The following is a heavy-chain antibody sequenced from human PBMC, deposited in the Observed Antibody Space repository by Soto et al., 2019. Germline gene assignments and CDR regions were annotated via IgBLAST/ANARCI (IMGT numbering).Heavy chain of an antibody. Sequence: QVQLQESGPGLVKPSQTLSLTCTVSGGSISSGGYYWSWIRQHPGKGLEWIGYIYYSGSTYYNPSLKSRVTISVDTSKNPFSLKLSSVTAADTAVYYCARQPFYGDPETTYYYGRDVWGQGTTVTVSS. J-gene: IGHJ6*02. CDR3: ARQPFYGDPETTYYYGRDV. CDR2: IYYSGST. CDR1: GGSISSGGYY. D-gene: IGHD4-17*01. V-gene: IGHV4-31*03.